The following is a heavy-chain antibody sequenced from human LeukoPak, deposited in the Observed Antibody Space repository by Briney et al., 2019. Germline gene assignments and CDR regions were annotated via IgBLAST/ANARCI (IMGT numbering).Heavy chain of an antibody. V-gene: IGHV3-43D*03. Sequence: GGSLRLSCAASGFTFDDYAMHWVRQAPGKGLGWVSLISWDGGSTYYADSVKGRFTISRDNSKNSLYLQTNSLRAEDTALYYCAKDKGMATGLTGDHYFDYWGQGTLVTVSS. D-gene: IGHD7-27*01. CDR1: GFTFDDYA. J-gene: IGHJ4*02. CDR3: AKDKGMATGLTGDHYFDY. CDR2: ISWDGGST.